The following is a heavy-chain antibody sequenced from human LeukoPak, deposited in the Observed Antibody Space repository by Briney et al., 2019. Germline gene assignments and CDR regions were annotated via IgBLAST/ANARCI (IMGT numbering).Heavy chain of an antibody. CDR1: GFTLSSYS. V-gene: IGHV3-21*01. D-gene: IGHD6-13*01. CDR2: IDFTSRYI. Sequence: GGSLRLSCAGSGFTLSSYSMNWVRQAPGKGLEWVSSIDFTSRYIYNADSVKGRFTTSRDNAKNSLDLQMNSLKVEDTAVYYCATPAAGPGAEYSLYWGQGTLVIVSS. J-gene: IGHJ1*01. CDR3: ATPAAGPGAEYSLY.